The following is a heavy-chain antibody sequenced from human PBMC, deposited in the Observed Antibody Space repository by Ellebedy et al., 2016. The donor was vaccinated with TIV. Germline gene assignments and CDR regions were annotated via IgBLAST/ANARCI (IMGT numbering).Heavy chain of an antibody. CDR1: GFSFSNAW. D-gene: IGHD1-1*01. CDR3: TRHPFKLDPNWFDP. CDR2: IQSKTDGGTT. V-gene: IGHV3-15*07. J-gene: IGHJ5*02. Sequence: PGGSLRLSCAAPGFSFSNAWMNWVRQAPGKGLEWVGRIQSKTDGGTTEYAAPVKGRFAISRDDSKNTLYLQMNSLKTEDTAMYYCTRHPFKLDPNWFDPWGQGTLVTVSS.